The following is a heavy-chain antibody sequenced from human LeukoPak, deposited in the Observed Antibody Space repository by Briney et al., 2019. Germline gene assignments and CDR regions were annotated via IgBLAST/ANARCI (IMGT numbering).Heavy chain of an antibody. D-gene: IGHD5-12*01. J-gene: IGHJ3*01. CDR3: AKRNGYGWQYSSAFDV. Sequence: SETLSLTCTVSGASLTNPDHFWAWLRQSPRGGLEWIGTVFWSGTTKYNPSLERRVRMSVVTTADEFSLKLYAVTAADTGIYYCAKRNGYGWQYSSAFDVWGQGATVIVSS. V-gene: IGHV4-39*01. CDR2: VFWSGTT. CDR1: GASLTNPDHF.